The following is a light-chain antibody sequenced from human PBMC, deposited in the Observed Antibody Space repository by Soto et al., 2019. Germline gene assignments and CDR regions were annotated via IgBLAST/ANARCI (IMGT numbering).Light chain of an antibody. CDR3: SSFATAYTFV. Sequence: QSVLTQPAAVSGSAGQSIAISCTGTSSDVGGYNYVSWYQQHPGKAPKLLLSEVSKRPSGVSDRFSGSKSGNTASLTISGLQTQDEADYYCSSFATAYTFVFATALKVAVL. V-gene: IGLV2-14*01. CDR2: EVS. J-gene: IGLJ1*01. CDR1: SSDVGGYNY.